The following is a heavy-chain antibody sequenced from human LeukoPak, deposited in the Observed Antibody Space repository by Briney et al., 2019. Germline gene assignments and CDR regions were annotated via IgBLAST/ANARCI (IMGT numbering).Heavy chain of an antibody. Sequence: TGGSLTLSCAASGFTFSSNAMSWVRQAPGKGLEWVSAISGSGGSTYYADSGKGRFTISRDNSKNTLYLQMNSLRAEDTAVYYCAKAAVYCGGDCKPPYTWFDPWGQGTLVTVSS. D-gene: IGHD2-21*01. CDR1: GFTFSSNA. CDR2: ISGSGGST. CDR3: AKAAVYCGGDCKPPYTWFDP. J-gene: IGHJ5*02. V-gene: IGHV3-23*01.